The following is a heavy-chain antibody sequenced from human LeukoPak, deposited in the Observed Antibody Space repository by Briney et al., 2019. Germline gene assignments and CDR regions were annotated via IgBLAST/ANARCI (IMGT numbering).Heavy chain of an antibody. CDR2: IRSKTNSYAT. J-gene: IGHJ4*02. CDR3: RYNVGFES. Sequence: GGSLRLSCAASGFTFSGSAMHWVRQASGKGLEWVGRIRSKTNSYATSYAASVKGRFALSRDDSKNTAYLQMNSLKTEDTAVYCTRYNVGFESWGQGTLVTVSS. D-gene: IGHD1-1*01. V-gene: IGHV3-73*01. CDR1: GFTFSGSA.